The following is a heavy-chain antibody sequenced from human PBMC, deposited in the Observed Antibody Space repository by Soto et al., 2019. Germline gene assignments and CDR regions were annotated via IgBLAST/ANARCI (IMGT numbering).Heavy chain of an antibody. J-gene: IGHJ4*02. CDR3: ARVRDSGYDYDY. D-gene: IGHD5-12*01. CDR2: IYYSGST. V-gene: IGHV4-59*01. CDR1: GGSISSYY. Sequence: SETLSLTCTVSGGSISSYYWSWIRQPPGKGLEWIGYIYYSGSTNYNPSLKSRVTISVDTSKNQFSLKLSSVTAADTAVYYCARVRDSGYDYDYWGQGTLVTVSS.